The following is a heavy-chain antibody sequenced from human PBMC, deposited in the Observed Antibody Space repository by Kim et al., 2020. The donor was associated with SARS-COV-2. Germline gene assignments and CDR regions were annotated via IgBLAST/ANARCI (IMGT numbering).Heavy chain of an antibody. Sequence: GESLKISCKGSGYSFTSYWIGWVRQMPGKGLEWMGIIYPGDSDTRYSPSFQGQVTISADKSISTAYLQWSSLKASDTAMYYCVARLKYSSSWDNDAFDIWGQGTMVTVSS. V-gene: IGHV5-51*01. J-gene: IGHJ3*02. CDR2: IYPGDSDT. D-gene: IGHD6-13*01. CDR3: VARLKYSSSWDNDAFDI. CDR1: GYSFTSYW.